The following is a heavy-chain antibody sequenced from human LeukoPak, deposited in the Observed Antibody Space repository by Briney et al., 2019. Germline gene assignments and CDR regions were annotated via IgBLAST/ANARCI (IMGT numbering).Heavy chain of an antibody. CDR2: IYTGGST. Sequence: PGGSLRLSCAASGFIVSSNYMSWVRQAPGKGLEWVSVIYTGGSTYYADSVKGRFTISRDNSKNTVYLQMCSLRAEDTAVYYCAKEGDCSTTSCLTGGLDVWGKGTTVTVSS. CDR1: GFIVSSNY. J-gene: IGHJ6*04. CDR3: AKEGDCSTTSCLTGGLDV. V-gene: IGHV3-53*01. D-gene: IGHD2-2*01.